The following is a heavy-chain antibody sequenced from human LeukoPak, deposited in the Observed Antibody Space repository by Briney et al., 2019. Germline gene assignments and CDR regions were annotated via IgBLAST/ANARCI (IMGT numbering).Heavy chain of an antibody. D-gene: IGHD3-16*02. CDR2: INPNSGGT. J-gene: IGHJ4*02. V-gene: IGHV1-2*02. CDR1: GYTFTGYY. CDR3: ARVITFGGVIVPFGY. Sequence: ASVKVSCKASGYTFTGYYMHWVRQAPGQGLEWMGWINPNSGGTNYAQKFQGRVTMTRDTSISTAYMELSRLRSDDTAVYYCARVITFGGVIVPFGYWGQGTLVTVSS.